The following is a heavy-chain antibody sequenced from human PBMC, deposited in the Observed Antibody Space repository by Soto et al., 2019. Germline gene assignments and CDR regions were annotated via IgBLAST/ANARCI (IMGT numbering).Heavy chain of an antibody. V-gene: IGHV1-69*13. CDR2: IIPIFGTA. CDR1: GYTFTSYG. Sequence: SVKVSCKASGYTFTSYGISWVRQAPGQGLEWMGGIIPIFGTANYAQKFQGRVTITADESTSTAYMELSSLRSEDTAVYYCCVVVATSYYFDYWGQGTLVTVSS. CDR3: CVVVATSYYFDY. J-gene: IGHJ4*02. D-gene: IGHD2-15*01.